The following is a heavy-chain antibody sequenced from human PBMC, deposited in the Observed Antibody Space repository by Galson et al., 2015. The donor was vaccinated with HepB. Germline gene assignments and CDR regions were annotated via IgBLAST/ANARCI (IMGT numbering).Heavy chain of an antibody. CDR3: ARDRSKQREYTYGRHFGLDV. CDR1: GGSFRGYY. Sequence: SETLSLTCAVSGGSFRGYYWNFIRQSPGKGLEWIGETTDLGTTKYNPSLKSRVTMSVDTSKNQFSLKLSSVSAADTAVYFCARDRSKQREYTYGRHFGLDVWGLGTTVTVSS. CDR2: TTDLGTT. V-gene: IGHV4-34*01. D-gene: IGHD2-8*01. J-gene: IGHJ6*02.